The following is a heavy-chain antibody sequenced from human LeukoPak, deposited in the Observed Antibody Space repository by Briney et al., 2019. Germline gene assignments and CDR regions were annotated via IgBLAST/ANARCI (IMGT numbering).Heavy chain of an antibody. J-gene: IGHJ4*02. V-gene: IGHV4-39*07. CDR3: AREGGYVLGSAIAAAGIDY. CDR2: IYYSGST. CDR1: GGSISSSNYY. Sequence: SETLSLTCTVSGGSISSSNYYWGWIRQPPGKGLEWIGNIYYSGSTYYNPSLKRRVTISLDMSKNQFSLSLRSVTAADTAVYYCAREGGYVLGSAIAAAGIDYWGQGTLLTVSS. D-gene: IGHD6-13*01.